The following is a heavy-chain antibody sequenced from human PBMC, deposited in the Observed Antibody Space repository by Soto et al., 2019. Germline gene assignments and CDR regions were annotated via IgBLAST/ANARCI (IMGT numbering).Heavy chain of an antibody. Sequence: KISCKGSGYSFTSYWIGWVRQMPGQGLEWMGGIIPIFDTTNYAQKLQGRITIIADESTNTVYMELSNLRSADTGVYYCARAPILVSVTLHENYFDSWGQGTLVTVSS. J-gene: IGHJ4*02. CDR2: IIPIFDTT. D-gene: IGHD2-21*02. CDR1: GYSFTSYW. CDR3: ARAPILVSVTLHENYFDS. V-gene: IGHV1-69*01.